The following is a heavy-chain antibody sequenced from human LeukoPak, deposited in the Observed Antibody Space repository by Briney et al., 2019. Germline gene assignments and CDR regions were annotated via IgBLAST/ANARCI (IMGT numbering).Heavy chain of an antibody. V-gene: IGHV3-30*18. D-gene: IGHD6-13*01. CDR1: GFTFSSYG. CDR3: AKGRGRAAAGTWLFDY. Sequence: GGSLRLSCAASGFTFSSYGMPWVRQAPGKGLEWVAVISYDGSNKYYADSVKGRFTISRDNSKNTLYLQMNSLSAEDTAVYYCAKGRGRAAAGTWLFDYWGQGTLVTVSS. CDR2: ISYDGSNK. J-gene: IGHJ4*02.